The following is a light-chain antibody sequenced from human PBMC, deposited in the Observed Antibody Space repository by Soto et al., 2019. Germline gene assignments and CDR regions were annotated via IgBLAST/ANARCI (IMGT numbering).Light chain of an antibody. Sequence: DIQMTQSPSSLSASVGDRVSISCRASQSINNFLHWFQQKPGKAPNLLIYASSRLQSGVPSRFSGFGSGTDFTLTISNLQPEDFGTYYCQQSFSTPQTFGQGTRLEI. V-gene: IGKV1-39*01. CDR3: QQSFSTPQT. J-gene: IGKJ5*01. CDR1: QSINNF. CDR2: ASS.